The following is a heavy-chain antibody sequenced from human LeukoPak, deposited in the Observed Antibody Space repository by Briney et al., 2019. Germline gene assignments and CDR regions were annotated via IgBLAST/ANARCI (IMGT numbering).Heavy chain of an antibody. V-gene: IGHV1-2*02. D-gene: IGHD3-9*01. Sequence: GASVRVSCKASGYTFTGYYMHWVRQAPGQGLEWMGWINLNSGGTNDAQKFQDRGTMTRDTSISTAYMELSRLRSDDTAVYYCARSPDILTGENSDYWGQGTLVTVSS. CDR1: GYTFTGYY. J-gene: IGHJ4*02. CDR3: ARSPDILTGENSDY. CDR2: INLNSGGT.